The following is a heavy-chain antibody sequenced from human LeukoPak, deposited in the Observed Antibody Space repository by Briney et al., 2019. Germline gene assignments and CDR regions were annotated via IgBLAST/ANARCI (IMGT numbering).Heavy chain of an antibody. D-gene: IGHD3-3*01. Sequence: SETLSLTCTVSGGSISSYYWSWTRQPPGKGLEWIGNIYYSGSTNYTPSLKSRVTISVDTSKSQFSLKLSSVTAADTAVYYCARGDSAGLRFLEWPRHYYYGMDVWGQGTTVTVSS. CDR2: IYYSGST. CDR1: GGSISSYY. CDR3: ARGDSAGLRFLEWPRHYYYGMDV. V-gene: IGHV4-59*01. J-gene: IGHJ6*02.